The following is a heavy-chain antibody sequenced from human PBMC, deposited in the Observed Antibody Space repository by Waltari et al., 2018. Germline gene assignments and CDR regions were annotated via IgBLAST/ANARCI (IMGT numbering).Heavy chain of an antibody. J-gene: IGHJ4*02. CDR2: IRGSGGST. CDR3: AKDHTSSWSPFDY. V-gene: IGHV3-23*01. CDR1: GFTFRSIA. Sequence: EVQLLESGGGLVQPGGSLRLSCAASGFTFRSIAMSWVRQAPGKGLEWVAAIRGSGGSTYYAESVKGRFTISRDNSKNTLYLQMSSLRAEDTAVYYCAKDHTSSWSPFDYWGQGTLVTVSS. D-gene: IGHD6-13*01.